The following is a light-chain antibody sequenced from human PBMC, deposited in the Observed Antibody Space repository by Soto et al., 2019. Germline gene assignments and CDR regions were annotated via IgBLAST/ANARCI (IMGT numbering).Light chain of an antibody. CDR3: KSYAGSNTYV. V-gene: IGLV2-8*01. CDR1: INVVDAYNV. Sequence: QSVLTKPRAASWSPREPDTISCPRTINVVDAYNVVTWYEHHPGKAPRRIIYEXVQRPSGVPDRFSGSKFGNTASLTVSGLQAADEADYFCKSYAGSNTYVFGSGTKVTVL. J-gene: IGLJ1*01. CDR2: EXV.